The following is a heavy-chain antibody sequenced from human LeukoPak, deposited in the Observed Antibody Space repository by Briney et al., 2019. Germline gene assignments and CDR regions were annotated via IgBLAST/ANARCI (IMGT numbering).Heavy chain of an antibody. CDR2: INRDGSER. Sequence: GGSLRLSCAASGFTFSNYWMTWVRQAPGKGLEWVANINRDGSERYYVDSVKGRFTISRDDAKSSLYLQMNSLRDEDTAVYYCARRNAMDVWGQGTTVIVFS. J-gene: IGHJ6*02. CDR1: GFTFSNYW. CDR3: ARRNAMDV. V-gene: IGHV3-7*03.